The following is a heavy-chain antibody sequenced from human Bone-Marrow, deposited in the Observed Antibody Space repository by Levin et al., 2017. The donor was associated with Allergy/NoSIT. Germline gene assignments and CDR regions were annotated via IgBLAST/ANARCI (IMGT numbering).Heavy chain of an antibody. D-gene: IGHD5-18*01. Sequence: KISCKASGGTFSSYAISWVRQAPGQGLEWMGRIIPILGIANYAQKFQGRVTITADKSTSTAYMELSSLRSEDTAVYYCARGKDTAMVYFDYWGQGTLVTVSS. V-gene: IGHV1-69*04. CDR1: GGTFSSYA. CDR3: ARGKDTAMVYFDY. CDR2: IIPILGIA. J-gene: IGHJ4*02.